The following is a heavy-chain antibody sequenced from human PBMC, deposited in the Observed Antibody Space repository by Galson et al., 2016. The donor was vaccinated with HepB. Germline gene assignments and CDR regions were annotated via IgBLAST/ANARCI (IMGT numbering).Heavy chain of an antibody. CDR1: SDSIRTFY. CDR3: AGSSSGLDSGHL. V-gene: IGHV4-4*09. J-gene: IGHJ4*02. D-gene: IGHD3-10*01. Sequence: QVQLQESGPGLVKPSETLSLTCTVPSDSIRTFYWSWIRQPPGRGLEWVAYMRHNAISNYNPSLKSRVTISVDTSENLISLQWTSVTAADTALYSGAGSSSGLDSGHLWGQGTLVTVSS. CDR2: MRHNAIS.